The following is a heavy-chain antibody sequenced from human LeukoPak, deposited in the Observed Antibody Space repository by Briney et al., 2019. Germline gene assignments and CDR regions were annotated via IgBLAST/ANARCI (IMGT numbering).Heavy chain of an antibody. J-gene: IGHJ3*02. CDR2: INPKNGGT. CDR3: ARSPPPAGSGSFHI. V-gene: IGHV1-2*02. CDR1: GYTFTGYY. Sequence: ASVRVSCKASGYTFTGYYMHWVRQAPGQGLEWMGWINPKNGGTNYAQKFQGRVTMTRDTSITTSYMDLSRLTSDDTAAYYCARSPPPAGSGSFHIWGQGTMVTVSS. D-gene: IGHD6-19*01.